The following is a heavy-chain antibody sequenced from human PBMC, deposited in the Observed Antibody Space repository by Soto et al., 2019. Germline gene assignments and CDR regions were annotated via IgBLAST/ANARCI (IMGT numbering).Heavy chain of an antibody. Sequence: QVQLVQSGAEVKKPGSSVKVSCKASGGTFSSYTISWVRQAPGQGLEWMGRIIPILGIANYARKFQGRVTITADKPTGTAYLERGSLRSEDPAAYYWARDPGEDWGQGTLVTVSS. CDR1: GGTFSSYT. CDR2: IIPILGIA. D-gene: IGHD3-10*01. V-gene: IGHV1-69*02. J-gene: IGHJ4*02. CDR3: ARDPGED.